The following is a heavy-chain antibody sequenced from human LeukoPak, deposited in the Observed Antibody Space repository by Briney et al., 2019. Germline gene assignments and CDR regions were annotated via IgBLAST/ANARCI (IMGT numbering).Heavy chain of an antibody. CDR2: IYHSGST. Sequence: PSETLSLTCTVSGGSIGSGGYYWSWIRQPPGKGLEWIGYIYHSGSTYYNPSLKSRVTISVDRSKNQFSLKLSSVTAADTAVYYCASGQLAYYFDYWGQGTLVTVSS. CDR1: GGSIGSGGYY. D-gene: IGHD6-6*01. V-gene: IGHV4-30-2*01. CDR3: ASGQLAYYFDY. J-gene: IGHJ4*02.